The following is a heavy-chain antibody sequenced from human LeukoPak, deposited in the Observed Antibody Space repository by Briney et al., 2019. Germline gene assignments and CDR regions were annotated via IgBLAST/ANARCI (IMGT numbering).Heavy chain of an antibody. V-gene: IGHV4-39*01. Sequence: PSETLSLTCTVSGGSISSSSYYWDWIRQSPGKGLEWIGSIFYSGRTYYNPSPKSRVTTSVDTSKNQFSLELSSVTAADTAVYYCASKLGARTKYYFDYWGRGTLVTVSS. J-gene: IGHJ4*02. CDR2: IFYSGRT. D-gene: IGHD1-26*01. CDR3: ASKLGARTKYYFDY. CDR1: GGSISSSSYY.